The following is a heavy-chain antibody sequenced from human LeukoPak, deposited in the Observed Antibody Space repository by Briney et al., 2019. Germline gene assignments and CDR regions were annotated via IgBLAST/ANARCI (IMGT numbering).Heavy chain of an antibody. D-gene: IGHD5-18*01. CDR1: GYSISNDNH. Sequence: PSETLSLTCTVSGYSISNDNHWGWIRQPPGKGLEWVGSIYHTGTTYYSPSLKSRVTISVDTSKNQFSLNLNSVTAADTAVYYCARVTHTELSTWFDPWGQGTLVTVSS. J-gene: IGHJ5*02. CDR2: IYHTGTT. V-gene: IGHV4-38-2*02. CDR3: ARVTHTELSTWFDP.